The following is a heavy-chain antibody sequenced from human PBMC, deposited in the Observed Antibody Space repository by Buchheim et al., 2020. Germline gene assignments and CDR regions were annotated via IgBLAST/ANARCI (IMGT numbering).Heavy chain of an antibody. CDR2: INPNSGGT. D-gene: IGHD6-13*01. J-gene: IGHJ4*02. CDR3: ARTMSSSWYGGDYYFDY. Sequence: QVQLVQSGAEVKKPGASVKVSCKASGYTFTGYYMHWVRQAPGQGLEWMGWINPNSGGTNYAQKFQGRVTMTRGTSISTAYMELSRLRSDDTAVYYCARTMSSSWYGGDYYFDYWGQGTL. CDR1: GYTFTGYY. V-gene: IGHV1-2*02.